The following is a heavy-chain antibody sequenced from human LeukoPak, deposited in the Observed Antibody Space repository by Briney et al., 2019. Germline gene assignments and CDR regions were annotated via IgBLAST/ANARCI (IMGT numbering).Heavy chain of an antibody. V-gene: IGHV3-7*05. Sequence: GGSLRLSCAASGFTFSSYWMTWLPQAPGKGLEGGANIKEDGSEQYYVDSVRGRFTISRDNAKSSLFLQMNSLRVEDTAVYYCAGGQGWLLDYWGQGTLVTVSS. CDR3: AGGQGWLLDY. CDR1: GFTFSSYW. J-gene: IGHJ4*02. CDR2: IKEDGSEQ. D-gene: IGHD2-15*01.